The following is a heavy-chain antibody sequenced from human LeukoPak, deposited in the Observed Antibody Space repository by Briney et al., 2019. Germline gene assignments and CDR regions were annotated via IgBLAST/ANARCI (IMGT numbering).Heavy chain of an antibody. CDR3: AKASSNYFYYFEY. J-gene: IGHJ4*02. D-gene: IGHD2/OR15-2a*01. CDR1: GFTFSSSD. V-gene: IGHV3-30*18. CDR2: ISYDATNK. Sequence: GRSLRLSCAASGFTFSSSDMHWVRQAPGKGMEWVAVISYDATNKYYADSVTGRFTLSRDNSKNTLYLQTNTLRDEDTAVYYCAKASSNYFYYFEYWGQGTLVTVSS.